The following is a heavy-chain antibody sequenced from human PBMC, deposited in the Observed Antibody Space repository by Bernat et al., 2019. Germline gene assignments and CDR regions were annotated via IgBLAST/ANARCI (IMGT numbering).Heavy chain of an antibody. J-gene: IGHJ3*01. CDR3: ARDVGGYYTGDSFDV. D-gene: IGHD3-3*01. V-gene: IGHV4-61*03. CDR2: VSYIGSA. CDR1: GGSVSSGSYF. Sequence: QVQLQESGPGLVKPSDTLSLTCAVSGGSVSSGSYFWSWIRQPPGKGLEWIGYVSYIGSANYNPSFWSRVLISVDTFKNYLSLTLRSVSAADTAVYYCARDVGGYYTGDSFDVWGQGTMVTVSS.